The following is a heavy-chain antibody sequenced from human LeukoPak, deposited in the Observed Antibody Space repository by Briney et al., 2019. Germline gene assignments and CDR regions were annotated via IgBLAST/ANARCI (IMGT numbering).Heavy chain of an antibody. CDR3: ARWGAAASIDY. D-gene: IGHD6-13*01. V-gene: IGHV4-4*07. CDR1: GGSISSYY. CDR2: IYSDGNT. Sequence: PSETLSLTCTVAGGSISSYYCSWVRQPAGKGLEWIGRIYSDGNTNYNSSLKSRVTMSVDTSKNQFSLKLSSVTAADTAVYYCARWGAAASIDYWGQGTLVTVSS. J-gene: IGHJ4*02.